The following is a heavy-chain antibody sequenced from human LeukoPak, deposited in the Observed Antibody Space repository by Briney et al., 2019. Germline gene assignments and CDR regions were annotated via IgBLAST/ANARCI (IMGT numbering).Heavy chain of an antibody. Sequence: ASVKVSCKASGYTFTGYYMHWVRQAPGQGLEWLGWLNPNSGGTKYAQKFQGRVTMTRDTSIRTAYMELSGLKSDDTAVYYCARDHGDYVQYNWFDPWGQGTLVTLSS. J-gene: IGHJ5*02. CDR2: LNPNSGGT. V-gene: IGHV1-2*02. CDR3: ARDHGDYVQYNWFDP. CDR1: GYTFTGYY. D-gene: IGHD4-17*01.